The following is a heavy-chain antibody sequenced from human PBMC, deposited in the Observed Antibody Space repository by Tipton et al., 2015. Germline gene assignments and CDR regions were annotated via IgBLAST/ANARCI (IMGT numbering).Heavy chain of an antibody. J-gene: IGHJ4*02. Sequence: LRLSCAASGFSFSDAWMVWIRQPPGKGLEWIGTISHGGNTFYNPSLKSRVTISADTSKNQFSLRLSSVTAADTAVYYCACHDYDLLTRDYQTVDYWGQGTLVTVSS. CDR3: ACHDYDLLTRDYQTVDY. CDR2: ISHGGNT. CDR1: GFSFSDAW. D-gene: IGHD3-9*01. V-gene: IGHV4-38-2*01.